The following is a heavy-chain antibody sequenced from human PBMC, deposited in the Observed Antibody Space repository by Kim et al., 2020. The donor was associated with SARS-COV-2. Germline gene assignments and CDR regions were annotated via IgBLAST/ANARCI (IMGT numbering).Heavy chain of an antibody. CDR2: ISGSGGST. J-gene: IGHJ6*02. V-gene: IGHV3-23*01. CDR1: GFTFSSYA. Sequence: GGSLRLSCAASGFTFSSYAMSWVRQAPGKGLEWVSAISGSGGSTYYADSVKGRFTISRDNSKNTLYLQMNSLRAEDTAVYYCAKDLSWAPYSSGYYYYGMDVWGQGTTVTVSS. CDR3: AKDLSWAPYSSGYYYYGMDV. D-gene: IGHD4-4*01.